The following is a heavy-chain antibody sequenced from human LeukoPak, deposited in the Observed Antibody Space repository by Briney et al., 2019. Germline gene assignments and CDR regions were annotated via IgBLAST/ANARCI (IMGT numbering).Heavy chain of an antibody. J-gene: IGHJ4*02. D-gene: IGHD1-26*01. CDR3: ARGLVGAMIFDY. Sequence: ASVKVSCKASGYTFTGYYMHWVRQAPGQGLEWMGWINPNSGGTNYAQKFQGRVTMTRDTSISTAYMELSRLRSDDTAVYYRARGLVGAMIFDYWGQGTLVTVSS. V-gene: IGHV1-2*02. CDR2: INPNSGGT. CDR1: GYTFTGYY.